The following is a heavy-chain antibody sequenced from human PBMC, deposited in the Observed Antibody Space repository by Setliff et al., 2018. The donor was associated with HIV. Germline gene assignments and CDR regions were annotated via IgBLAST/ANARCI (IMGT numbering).Heavy chain of an antibody. J-gene: IGHJ3*01. D-gene: IGHD1-26*01. V-gene: IGHV4-4*09. CDR1: GVSITSHY. Sequence: SETLSLTCTVSGVSITSHYWNWIRQSPGKGLEWIGFGHHSGHTRQNPSLASRVTISVDMSKNQFSLKLNSLSAAGTAVYYCARWESAQKAFNPWGHGTMVTVSS. CDR3: ARWESAQKAFNP. CDR2: GHHSGHT.